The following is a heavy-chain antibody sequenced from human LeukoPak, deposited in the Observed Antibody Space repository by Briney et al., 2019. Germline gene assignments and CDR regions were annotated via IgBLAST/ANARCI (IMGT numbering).Heavy chain of an antibody. V-gene: IGHV4-59*01. Sequence: SETLSLTCTVSGGSISSYYWSWIRQPPGKGLEWIGYIYYSGSTNYNPSLKSRVTISVDTSKNQFSLKLSSVTAADTAVYYCARIPGIAAAGRGTRHYWYFDLWGRGTLVTVSS. J-gene: IGHJ2*01. D-gene: IGHD6-13*01. CDR3: ARIPGIAAAGRGTRHYWYFDL. CDR2: IYYSGST. CDR1: GGSISSYY.